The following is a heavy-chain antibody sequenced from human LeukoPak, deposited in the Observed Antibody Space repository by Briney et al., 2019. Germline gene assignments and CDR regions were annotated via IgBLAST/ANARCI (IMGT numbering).Heavy chain of an antibody. CDR2: IYHSGST. J-gene: IGHJ4*02. Sequence: PSETLSLTCTVSGGSISSGGYYWSWIRQPPGKGLEWIGYIYHSGSTYYNPSLKSRVTISVDRSKNQFSLKLSSVTAADTAVHSCARVVPGGYSMDHWGQGTLVTVSS. CDR1: GGSISSGGYY. D-gene: IGHD5-18*01. CDR3: ARVVPGGYSMDH. V-gene: IGHV4-30-2*01.